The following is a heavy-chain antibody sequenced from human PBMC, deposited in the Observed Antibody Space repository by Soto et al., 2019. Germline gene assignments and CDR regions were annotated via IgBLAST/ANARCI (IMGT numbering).Heavy chain of an antibody. Sequence: SETLSLTCTFSCASMNSYHWSWIRQPAGKGLEWIGHIHSSGSTNYNPSLKSRVTMSVDTSKNQFSLRLMSLTAADTAVYYCARDQGVAAAGITWFDPWGQGSLVTVSS. CDR3: ARDQGVAAAGITWFDP. CDR1: CASMNSYH. V-gene: IGHV4-4*07. CDR2: IHSSGST. J-gene: IGHJ5*02. D-gene: IGHD6-13*01.